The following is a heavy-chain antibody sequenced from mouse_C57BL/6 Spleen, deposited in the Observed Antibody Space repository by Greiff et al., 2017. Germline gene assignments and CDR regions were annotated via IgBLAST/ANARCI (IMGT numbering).Heavy chain of an antibody. J-gene: IGHJ3*01. CDR1: GYTFTSYW. D-gene: IGHD2-5*01. CDR3: ARKCYNSSRAWFDY. Sequence: QVQLQQPGAELVKPGASVKLSCKASGYTFTSYWMHWVKQRPGQGLEWIGMIHPNSGSTTYNEKFKSKATLTVDKSSSTAYMQLSSLKTEDSAVDYGARKCYNSSRAWFDYWGQGTLVTVAA. V-gene: IGHV1-64*01. CDR2: IHPNSGST.